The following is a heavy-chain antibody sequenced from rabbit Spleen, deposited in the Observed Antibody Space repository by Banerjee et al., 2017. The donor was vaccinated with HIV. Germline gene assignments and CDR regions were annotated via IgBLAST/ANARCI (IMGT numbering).Heavy chain of an antibody. CDR2: IAGSSSGFT. J-gene: IGHJ4*01. D-gene: IGHD6-1*01. V-gene: IGHV1S40*01. CDR3: AREVLYAAYAGFGDATIYYFDL. CDR1: GFSFSSSDY. Sequence: QSLEESGGDLVKPGASLTLTCTASGFSFSSSDYMCWVRQAPGKGLEWISCIAGSSSGFTYSASWAKGRFTISKTSSTTVTLQMTSLTAADTATYFCAREVLYAAYAGFGDATIYYFDLWGPGTLVTVS.